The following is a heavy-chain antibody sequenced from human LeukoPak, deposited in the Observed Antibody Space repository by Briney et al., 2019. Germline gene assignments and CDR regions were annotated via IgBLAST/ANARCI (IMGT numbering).Heavy chain of an antibody. CDR1: GYTLTELS. J-gene: IGHJ4*02. V-gene: IGHV1-24*01. CDR3: ATLAYYDFRSGYYRY. Sequence: ASVKVSCKVSGYTLTELSMHWVRQAPGKGLEWMGGFDPEDGETIYAQKFQGRITMTEDTSTDTAYMELSSLRSEDTAVYYCATLAYYDFRSGYYRYWGQGTLVTVSS. D-gene: IGHD3-3*01. CDR2: FDPEDGET.